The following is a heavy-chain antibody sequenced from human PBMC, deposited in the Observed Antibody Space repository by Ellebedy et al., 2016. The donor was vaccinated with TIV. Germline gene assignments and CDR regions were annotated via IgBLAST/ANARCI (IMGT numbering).Heavy chain of an antibody. J-gene: IGHJ5*02. D-gene: IGHD1-1*01. CDR3: AAGNDGGWFDP. Sequence: AASVKVSCKASGYSSTDYGSSWVRQPPGQGIEWMGWINPYNGATTNAQTLHGRVTMTADTSTRTAYMELSSLRSEDTAVYYCAAGNDGGWFDPWGQGTLVTVSS. CDR1: GYSSTDYG. CDR2: INPYNGAT. V-gene: IGHV1-18*01.